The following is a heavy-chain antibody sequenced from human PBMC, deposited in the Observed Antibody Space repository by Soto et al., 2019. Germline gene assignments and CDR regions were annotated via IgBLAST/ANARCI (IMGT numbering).Heavy chain of an antibody. D-gene: IGHD6-6*01. J-gene: IGHJ6*02. V-gene: IGHV4-34*02. Sequence: QVHLQQRGAGLLKPSETLSLNCVVSGESFSGYYWSWIRQTPGMGLEWIGEVDHRGSTTYNPSLKNRASISIDSSKNLFSLELTSVTAADTALYLCARYEYGISLYGVDVWGQGTRFTVSS. CDR1: GESFSGYY. CDR3: ARYEYGISLYGVDV. CDR2: VDHRGST.